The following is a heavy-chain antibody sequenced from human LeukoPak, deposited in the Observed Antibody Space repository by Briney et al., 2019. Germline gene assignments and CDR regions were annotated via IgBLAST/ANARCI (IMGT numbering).Heavy chain of an antibody. J-gene: IGHJ6*03. CDR1: GFTFSNAW. Sequence: GGSLRLSCAASGFTFSNAWMSWVRQAPGKGLEWVGRIKSKTDGGTTDYAAPVKGRFTISRDDSKNTLYLQMNSLKTEDTAVYYCTTGPLGYCSGGSCYHRYYYYMDVWGKGTTVTVSS. V-gene: IGHV3-15*01. D-gene: IGHD2-15*01. CDR3: TTGPLGYCSGGSCYHRYYYYMDV. CDR2: IKSKTDGGTT.